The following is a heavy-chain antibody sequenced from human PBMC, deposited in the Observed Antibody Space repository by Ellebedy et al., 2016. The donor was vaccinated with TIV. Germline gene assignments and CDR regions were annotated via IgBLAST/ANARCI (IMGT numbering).Heavy chain of an antibody. CDR1: GYTFINYD. D-gene: IGHD6-19*01. Sequence: ASVKVSCXASGYTFINYDITWVRQASGQGLEWMGGISVNTGDTNYAQKFQGRVTITADKSTSTAYMELSSLRSEDTAVYYCARVNQWQGFDAWGQGTLVTVSS. V-gene: IGHV1-18*01. CDR3: ARVNQWQGFDA. J-gene: IGHJ5*02. CDR2: ISVNTGDT.